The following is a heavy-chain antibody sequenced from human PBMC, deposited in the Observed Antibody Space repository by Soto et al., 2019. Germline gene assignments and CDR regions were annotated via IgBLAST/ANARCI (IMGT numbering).Heavy chain of an antibody. CDR2: IYHNGGA. CDR3: ARLSKLLKYFDF. Sequence: SETLSLTCAVSGDSISSGYWWAWVRQSPGKGLEWIGDIYHNGGANYNPSFESRVTMSVDKSKNKFSLNLTSMTAADTAVYYCARLSKLLKYFDFWGQGSLVTVSS. V-gene: IGHV4-4*02. CDR1: GDSISSGYW. D-gene: IGHD2-21*02. J-gene: IGHJ4*02.